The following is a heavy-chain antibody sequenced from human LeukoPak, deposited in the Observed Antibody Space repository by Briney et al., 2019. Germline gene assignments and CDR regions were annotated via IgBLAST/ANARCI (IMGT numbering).Heavy chain of an antibody. CDR1: GFTFSSYS. Sequence: GGSLRLSCAASGFTFSSYSFNWVRQAPGKGLEWISSINTVSSYIYYADSVRGRFTISRDNAENSLWLQMNSLRAEDSAVYYCARLRRNSDRSGFYYYYDNWGQGTLVTVS. D-gene: IGHD3-22*01. CDR2: INTVSSYI. J-gene: IGHJ4*02. V-gene: IGHV3-21*01. CDR3: ARLRRNSDRSGFYYYYDN.